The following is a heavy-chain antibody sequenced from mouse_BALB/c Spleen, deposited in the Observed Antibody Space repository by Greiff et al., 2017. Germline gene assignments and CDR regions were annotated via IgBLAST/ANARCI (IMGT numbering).Heavy chain of an antibody. D-gene: IGHD2-1*01. CDR2: INSNGGST. Sequence: EVKLEESGGGLVKLGGSLKLSCAASGFTFSSYYMSWVRQTPEKRLELVAAINSNGGSTYYPDTVKGRFTISRDNAKNTLYLQMSSLKSEDTALYYCARKSLNGNYGFAYWGQGTLVTVSA. V-gene: IGHV5-6-2*01. CDR1: GFTFSSYY. CDR3: ARKSLNGNYGFAY. J-gene: IGHJ3*01.